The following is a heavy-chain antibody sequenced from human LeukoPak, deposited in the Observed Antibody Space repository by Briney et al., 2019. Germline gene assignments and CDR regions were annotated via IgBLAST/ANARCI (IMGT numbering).Heavy chain of an antibody. CDR1: GFTFTRHG. Sequence: GGSLRLSCAASGFTFTRHGIHWVRQAPGKGLEWVAFLRSDGNGKNYANSVKGRFTISSDNSQNMVFLQMNSLRPEDTAVYYCAKDVPSWAVDYWGQGTLVTVSS. CDR2: LRSDGNGK. J-gene: IGHJ4*01. V-gene: IGHV3-30*02. D-gene: IGHD6-13*01. CDR3: AKDVPSWAVDY.